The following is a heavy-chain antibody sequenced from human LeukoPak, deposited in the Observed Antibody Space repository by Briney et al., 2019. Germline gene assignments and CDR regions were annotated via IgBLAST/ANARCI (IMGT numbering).Heavy chain of an antibody. Sequence: SETLSLTCTVSGGSISSYYWSWIRQPPGKGLEWIGYIYYSGSTNYNPSLKSRVTISVDTSKNQFSLKLSSVTAADTAVYYCARLDSSGWYGWFDPWGQGTLVTVSS. V-gene: IGHV4-59*08. CDR2: IYYSGST. J-gene: IGHJ5*02. CDR1: GGSISSYY. CDR3: ARLDSSGWYGWFDP. D-gene: IGHD6-19*01.